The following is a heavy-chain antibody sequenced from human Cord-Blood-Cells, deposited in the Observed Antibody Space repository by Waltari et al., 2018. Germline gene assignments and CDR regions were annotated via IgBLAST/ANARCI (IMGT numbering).Heavy chain of an antibody. D-gene: IGHD6-13*01. CDR1: GFTFSSSA. J-gene: IGHJ4*02. CDR3: AKDGYSSSWYYFDY. CDR2: ISGSGGST. V-gene: IGHV3-23*01. Sequence: EVQLLESGGGLVQPGGSLRLSCAASGFTFSSSAMSWVGQAPGKGLEWVSAISGSGGSTYYADSVKGRFTISRDNSKNTLYLQMNSLRAEDTAVYYCAKDGYSSSWYYFDYWGQGTLVTVSS.